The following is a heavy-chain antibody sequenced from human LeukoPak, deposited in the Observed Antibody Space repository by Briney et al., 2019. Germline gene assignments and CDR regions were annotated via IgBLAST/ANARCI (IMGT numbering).Heavy chain of an antibody. CDR3: TTSDY. V-gene: IGHV3-15*01. J-gene: IGHJ4*02. CDR1: GFTFSNAW. CDR2: IKSKTDGGTT. Sequence: PGGSLRLSCAASGFTFSNAWMSWVRQAPGKGLEWISRIKSKTDGGTTHYAAPVKGRFSTSRDDSKNTLSLQMNSLRTEDTAVYYCTTSDYWARGTLVTVSS.